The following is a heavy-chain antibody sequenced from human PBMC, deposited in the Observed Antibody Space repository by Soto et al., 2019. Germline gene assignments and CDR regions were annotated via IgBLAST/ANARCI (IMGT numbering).Heavy chain of an antibody. Sequence: GASVKVSCKASVYTFTSSAMHWRLQASGQRQEWMGWINAGNGNTKYSQKFQGRVTITRDTSASTAYMELSSLRSEDTAVYYCARDQKGWSGYSYYYMDVWGKGTTVPVSS. J-gene: IGHJ6*03. V-gene: IGHV1-3*01. CDR3: ARDQKGWSGYSYYYMDV. D-gene: IGHD3-3*01. CDR2: INAGNGNT. CDR1: VYTFTSSA.